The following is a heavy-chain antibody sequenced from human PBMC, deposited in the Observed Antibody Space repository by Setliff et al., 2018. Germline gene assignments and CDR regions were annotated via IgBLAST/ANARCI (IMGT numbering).Heavy chain of an antibody. J-gene: IGHJ3*02. D-gene: IGHD6-13*01. Sequence: SETLSLTCTVSGGSISSGSYYWSWIRQPAGKGLEWIGHIYTSGSTNYNPSLKSRVTISVDTSKNQFSLKLSSVTAADTAVYYCARDPRYSSSRYSFDIWGQGTMVTVS. CDR3: ARDPRYSSSRYSFDI. CDR1: GGSISSGSYY. V-gene: IGHV4-61*09. CDR2: IYTSGST.